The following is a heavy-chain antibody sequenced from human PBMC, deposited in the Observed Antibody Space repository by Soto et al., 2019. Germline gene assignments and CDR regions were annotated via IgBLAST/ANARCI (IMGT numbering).Heavy chain of an antibody. CDR3: ARAVYYDYVWGSCRYDWFDP. CDR2: INHSGST. CDR1: GGSFSGYY. Sequence: SETLSLTCAVYGGSFSGYYWSWIRQPPGKGLEWIGEINHSGSTNYDPSLKSRVTISVDTSKNQFSLKLSSVTAADTAVYYCARAVYYDYVWGSCRYDWFDPWGQGQWSPSPQ. D-gene: IGHD3-16*02. V-gene: IGHV4-34*01. J-gene: IGHJ5*02.